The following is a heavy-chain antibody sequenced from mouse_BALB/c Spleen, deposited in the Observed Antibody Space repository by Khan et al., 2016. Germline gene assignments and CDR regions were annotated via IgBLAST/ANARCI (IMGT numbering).Heavy chain of an antibody. V-gene: IGHV1-80*01. J-gene: IGHJ3*01. CDR3: ARVTPFAS. CDR2: IYPGDGDT. Sequence: QVQLQQSGAELVRPGSSVKISCKASGYAFSGYWMNWVKQRPGQGLEWIGQIYPGDGDTNYNGKFKGKATLTADKSSSTAYMQHSSLTSEDSAVYFCARVTPFASWGQRTLVTVSA. D-gene: IGHD2-12*01. CDR1: GYAFSGYW.